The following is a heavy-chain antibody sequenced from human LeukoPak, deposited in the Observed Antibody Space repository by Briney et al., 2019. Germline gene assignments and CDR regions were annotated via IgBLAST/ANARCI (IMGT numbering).Heavy chain of an antibody. CDR3: ARGPGQWLAEGDY. D-gene: IGHD6-19*01. CDR1: GFTFSSYG. CDR2: IWYDGSNK. J-gene: IGHJ4*02. V-gene: IGHV3-33*01. Sequence: PGGSLRLSCAASGFTFSSYGMHWVRQAPGKGLEWVAVIWYDGSNKYYADSVKGRFTISRDNSKNTLYLQMNSLRAEDTAVYYCARGPGQWLAEGDYWGQGTLVTVSS.